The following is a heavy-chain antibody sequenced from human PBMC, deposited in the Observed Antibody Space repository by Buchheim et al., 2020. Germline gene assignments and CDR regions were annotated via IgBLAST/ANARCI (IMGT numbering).Heavy chain of an antibody. CDR1: GFTFSSYG. Sequence: VQLVESGGGLVQPGRSLRLSCAASGFTFSSYGMHWVRQAPGKGLEWVAVISYDGSNKYYADSVKGRFTISRDNSKNTLYLQMNSLRAEDTAVYYCAKDPRSSSWWYYYYYGMDVWGQGTT. CDR3: AKDPRSSSWWYYYYYGMDV. CDR2: ISYDGSNK. D-gene: IGHD6-13*01. J-gene: IGHJ6*02. V-gene: IGHV3-30*18.